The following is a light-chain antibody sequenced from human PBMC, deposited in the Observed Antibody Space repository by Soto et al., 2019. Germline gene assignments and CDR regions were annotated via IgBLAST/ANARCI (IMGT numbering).Light chain of an antibody. CDR2: EVS. V-gene: IGLV2-18*02. CDR3: TSYTNSDSWV. CDR1: SSDVGSYNR. J-gene: IGLJ3*02. Sequence: QAVVTQPPSVSGSPGQSVTISCTGTSSDVGSYNRVSWYQQPLGTAPQLIISEVSNRPSGISDRFSGSKSGNMASLTISGLQAEDEADYYCTSYTNSDSWVFGGGTKLTVL.